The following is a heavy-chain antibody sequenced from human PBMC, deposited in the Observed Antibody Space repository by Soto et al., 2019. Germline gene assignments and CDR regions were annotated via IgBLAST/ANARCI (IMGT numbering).Heavy chain of an antibody. CDR3: AHRGYYYDSSGYYSSAEYFQH. CDR1: GFSLSTSGVC. CDR2: IYWDDDK. V-gene: IGHV2-5*02. Sequence: QITLKESVPTLVKPTQTLTLTCTFSGFSLSTSGVCVGWIRQPPGKALEWLALIYWDDDKRYSPSLKSRLTNTKDTSKNQLVLTMTNMDPVDTTTYYCAHRGYYYDSSGYYSSAEYFQHWGQGTLVTVSS. J-gene: IGHJ1*01. D-gene: IGHD3-22*01.